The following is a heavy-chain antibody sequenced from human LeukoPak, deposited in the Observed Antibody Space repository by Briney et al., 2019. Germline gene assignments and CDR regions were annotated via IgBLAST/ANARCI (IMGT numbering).Heavy chain of an antibody. CDR2: INSDGSST. Sequence: GGSLRLSCAASGFTFSSHWMHWVRQAPGKGLEWVSRINSDGSSTSYADSVKGRFTISRDNAKNTLYLQMNSLRAEDTAVYYCARDRYQLLWWRNTFDYWGQGTLVTVSS. CDR1: GFTFSSHW. CDR3: ARDRYQLLWWRNTFDY. D-gene: IGHD2-2*01. J-gene: IGHJ4*02. V-gene: IGHV3-74*01.